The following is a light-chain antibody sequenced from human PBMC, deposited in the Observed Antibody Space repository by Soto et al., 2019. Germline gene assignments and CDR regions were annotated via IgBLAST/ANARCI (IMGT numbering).Light chain of an antibody. Sequence: QSALTQPRSVSGSPGQSVTIPCAGTSSDVGAYNYVSWYQQHPGKAPKLMLYAVTKRPSGVSDRFSGSKSGNTASLTISGLQADDEADYYCCSYAGRLTWVFGGGTKVTVL. CDR1: SSDVGAYNY. CDR2: AVT. J-gene: IGLJ3*02. CDR3: CSYAGRLTWV. V-gene: IGLV2-11*01.